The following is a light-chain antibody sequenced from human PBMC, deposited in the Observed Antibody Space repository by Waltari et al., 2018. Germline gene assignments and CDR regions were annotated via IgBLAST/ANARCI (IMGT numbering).Light chain of an antibody. J-gene: IGKJ3*01. CDR3: QQGYSTPT. CDR1: QSISSY. CDR2: TAT. Sequence: DIQMTQFPSSLSASVGDRVTITCRASQSISSYLNWYQQKPGKAPKVLIYTATTLQSGVPSRFSGSGSGTDFTLTISSLQPEDFATYYCQQGYSTPTFGPGTKVDIK. V-gene: IGKV1-39*01.